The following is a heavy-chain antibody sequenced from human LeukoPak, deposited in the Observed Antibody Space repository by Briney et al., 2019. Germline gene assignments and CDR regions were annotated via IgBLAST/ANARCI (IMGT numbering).Heavy chain of an antibody. CDR3: ARTPDYGDSTCFDY. J-gene: IGHJ4*02. D-gene: IGHD4-17*01. Sequence: GASVTVSCKASGYTFTSYGISWVRQAPGQGLEGMGWISAYNGNTNYEQKLQGRVTMTTDTSTSTAYMELRSLRSDDTAVYYCARTPDYGDSTCFDYWGQGTLVTVSS. CDR1: GYTFTSYG. CDR2: ISAYNGNT. V-gene: IGHV1-18*01.